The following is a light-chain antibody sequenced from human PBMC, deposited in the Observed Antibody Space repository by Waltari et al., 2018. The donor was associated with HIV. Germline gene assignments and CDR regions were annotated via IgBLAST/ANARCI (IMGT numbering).Light chain of an antibody. CDR3: QAWDSSSWV. CDR2: QDS. Sequence: SSELPQPPSVSVSPGQTASITCSGANLEDKYVCWYQQNPGQSPVLVIDQDSKRPSGIPERFPGSNSGNTATLTISGTQAMDEADYYCQAWDSSSWVFGGGTKLTVL. J-gene: IGLJ3*02. CDR1: NLEDKY. V-gene: IGLV3-1*01.